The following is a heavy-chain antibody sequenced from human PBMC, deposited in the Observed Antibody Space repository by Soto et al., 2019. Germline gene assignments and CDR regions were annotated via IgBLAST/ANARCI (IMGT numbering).Heavy chain of an antibody. J-gene: IGHJ4*02. D-gene: IGHD6-13*01. CDR3: ARDDSSSSGVSGPNGLDY. V-gene: IGHV1-69*06. CDR2: IIPIFRTA. Sequence: ASVKVSCQASGGTFSSYAISWVRKAHGQGLEWMGGIIPIFRTANYAQKFQGRVTITADKSTSTAYMELSSLRSEDTAVYYCARDDSSSSGVSGPNGLDYWGQGTLVTVSS. CDR1: GGTFSSYA.